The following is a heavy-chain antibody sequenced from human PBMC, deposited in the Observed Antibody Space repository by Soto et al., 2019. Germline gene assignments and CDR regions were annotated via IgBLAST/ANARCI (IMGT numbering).Heavy chain of an antibody. Sequence: PGGSLRLCCAASGFTFSSYGLHWVRQAPGKGLEWVAVISYDGSNKYYADSVKGRFTVSRDKSKNTLYLQVNSLRAEDTAVYYCAKDKVPVVVTAPFDYWGQGT. V-gene: IGHV3-30*18. D-gene: IGHD2-21*02. CDR3: AKDKVPVVVTAPFDY. CDR2: ISYDGSNK. CDR1: GFTFSSYG. J-gene: IGHJ4*02.